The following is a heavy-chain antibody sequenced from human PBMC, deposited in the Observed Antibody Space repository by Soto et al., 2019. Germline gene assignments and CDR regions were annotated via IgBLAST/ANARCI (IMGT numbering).Heavy chain of an antibody. V-gene: IGHV3-23*01. CDR3: ATRSSSWYTGY. CDR1: GFTFSSYA. J-gene: IGHJ4*02. CDR2: ISGSGGST. D-gene: IGHD6-13*01. Sequence: EVQLLESGGGLVQPGGSLRLSCAASGFTFSSYAMSWVRQAPGKGLEWVSAISGSGGSTYYADSVKGRFTISRDNSKNTLYLQMNSLRAEDTTVYYCATRSSSWYTGYWGQGTLVTVSS.